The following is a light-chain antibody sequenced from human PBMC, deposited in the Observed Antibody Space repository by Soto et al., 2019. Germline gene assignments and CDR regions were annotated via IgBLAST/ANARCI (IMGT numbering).Light chain of an antibody. J-gene: IGKJ1*01. CDR3: QQYHSYST. CDR2: KAS. Sequence: DIQMTQSPSTLSASVGDRVTITCRASQSISNYLAWYQQKPGKAPNLLIYKASSLQSGVPSRFSGSGSGTEFTLTIHSLQADDFATYYCQQYHSYSTFGKGTKVDI. CDR1: QSISNY. V-gene: IGKV1-5*03.